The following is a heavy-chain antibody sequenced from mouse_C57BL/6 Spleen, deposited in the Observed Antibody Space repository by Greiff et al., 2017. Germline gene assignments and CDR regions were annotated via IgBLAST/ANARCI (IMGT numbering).Heavy chain of an antibody. J-gene: IGHJ4*01. CDR1: GFNIKDDY. D-gene: IGHD1-1*02. CDR2: IDPENGDT. V-gene: IGHV14-4*01. CDR3: TSRGLSYAMDY. Sequence: VQLQQSGAELVRPGASVKLSCTASGFNIKDDYMHWVKQRPVQGLEWIGWIDPENGDTEYASKFQGKATITADTSSNTAYLQLSSLTSEDTAVYYCTSRGLSYAMDYWGQGTSVTVSS.